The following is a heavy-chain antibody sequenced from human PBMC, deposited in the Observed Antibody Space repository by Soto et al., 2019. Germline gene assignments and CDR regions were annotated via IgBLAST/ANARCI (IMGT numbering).Heavy chain of an antibody. J-gene: IGHJ4*02. CDR2: TRPNNGNT. V-gene: IGHV1-18*01. CDR1: GYTFSIYG. Sequence: QVQLVQSGAEVKNPGASVKVSCNASGYTFSIYGINWVRQAPGQGLELMGWTRPNNGNTKYAQNLQGRITMTTDTSTSTAYMELRSLRTDDTAVYYCVRDLDGSGSYYTDYWGQGTLVTVSS. CDR3: VRDLDGSGSYYTDY. D-gene: IGHD3-10*01.